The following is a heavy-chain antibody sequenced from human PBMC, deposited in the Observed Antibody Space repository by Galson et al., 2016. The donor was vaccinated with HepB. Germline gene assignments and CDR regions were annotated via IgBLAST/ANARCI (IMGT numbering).Heavy chain of an antibody. CDR3: ARDPHGAGSSGPPAHDAFDI. CDR2: SNSDGSST. D-gene: IGHD6-19*01. Sequence: SLRLSCAASGFTFSSDWMHWVRQGPGRGLVWVSRSNSDGSSTSYADSVKGRFTISGDNAKNTLYLQMNSLRADDTGVYYCARDPHGAGSSGPPAHDAFDIWGQGTMVTVSS. V-gene: IGHV3-74*01. J-gene: IGHJ3*02. CDR1: GFTFSSDW.